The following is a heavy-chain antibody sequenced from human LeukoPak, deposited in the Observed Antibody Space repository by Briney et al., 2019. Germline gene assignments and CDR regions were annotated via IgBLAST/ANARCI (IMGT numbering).Heavy chain of an antibody. V-gene: IGHV7-4-1*02. Sequence: EASVKVSCKASGFTLTNYAMNWVRQAPGQGLEWMGWIKTNSGNPTYAQGFTGRFVFSVESSVSTTYLQISSLKAEDTAVYYCAKDVRRLGIASSGFDYWGQGSLVTVSS. J-gene: IGHJ4*02. D-gene: IGHD6-13*01. CDR2: IKTNSGNP. CDR3: AKDVRRLGIASSGFDY. CDR1: GFTLTNYA.